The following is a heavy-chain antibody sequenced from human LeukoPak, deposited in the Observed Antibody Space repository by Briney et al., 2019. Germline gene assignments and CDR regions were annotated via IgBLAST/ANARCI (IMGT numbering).Heavy chain of an antibody. Sequence: QAGGSLRLSCAASGFTFDDYAMHWVRQAPGKGLEWVSGISWNSGSIGYADSVKGRFTISRDNAKNSLYLQMNSLRAEDTALYYCAKDTHYYYDNPPSDYWGQGTLVTVSS. CDR2: ISWNSGSI. CDR3: AKDTHYYYDNPPSDY. D-gene: IGHD3-22*01. J-gene: IGHJ4*02. CDR1: GFTFDDYA. V-gene: IGHV3-9*01.